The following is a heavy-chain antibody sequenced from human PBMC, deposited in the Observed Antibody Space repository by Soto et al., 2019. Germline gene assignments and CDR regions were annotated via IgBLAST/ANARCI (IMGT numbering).Heavy chain of an antibody. V-gene: IGHV1-69*13. CDR3: ARAAVLWFGESIG. J-gene: IGHJ4*02. D-gene: IGHD3-10*01. CDR1: GGTFSSYA. CDR2: IIPIFGTA. Sequence: PVKVSCKASGGTFSSYAISWVRQAPGQGLEWMGGIIPIFGTANYAQKFQGRVTITADESTSTAYLELSILRSEDTAVYYCARAAVLWFGESIGWGQGTLVTVSS.